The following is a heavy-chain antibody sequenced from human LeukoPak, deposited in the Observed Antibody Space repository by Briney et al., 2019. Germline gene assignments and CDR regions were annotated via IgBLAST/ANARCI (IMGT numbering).Heavy chain of an antibody. D-gene: IGHD6-13*01. J-gene: IGHJ4*02. CDR3: ARGPAIAAAGPMDY. CDR1: GYLFTNYG. V-gene: IGHV1-18*01. Sequence: ASVKVSCKASGYLFTNYGIIWVRQAPGQGLEWVGWISGYNDNAHYAQKLQGRVTMTRETSTSTVYMELRSLSSDDTAVYYCARGPAIAAAGPMDYWGQGTLVTVSS. CDR2: ISGYNDNA.